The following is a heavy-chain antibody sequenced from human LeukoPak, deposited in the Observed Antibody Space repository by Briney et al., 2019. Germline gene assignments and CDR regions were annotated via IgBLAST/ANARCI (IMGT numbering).Heavy chain of an antibody. CDR3: ARGGSFYDDSSGYYISDY. CDR1: GFTFNSYS. D-gene: IGHD3-22*01. Sequence: GGSLRLSCAASGFTFNSYSMNWVCQAPGKGLEWVSYISSSSSTIYYADSAKGRFTISRDNAKNSLYLQMNSLRAEDTAVYYCARGGSFYDDSSGYYISDYWGQGTLVTVSS. CDR2: ISSSSSTI. J-gene: IGHJ4*02. V-gene: IGHV3-48*01.